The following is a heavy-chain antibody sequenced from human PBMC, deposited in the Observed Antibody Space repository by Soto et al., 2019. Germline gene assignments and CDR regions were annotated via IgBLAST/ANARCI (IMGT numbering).Heavy chain of an antibody. V-gene: IGHV1-69*13. Sequence: SVKVSCKASGGTFSSYAISWVRQALGQGLEWMGGIIPIFGTANYAQKFQGRVTITADESTSTAYMELSSLRSEDTAVYYCASSGYYDSSGYPPWPFDYWGQGTLVTVSS. J-gene: IGHJ4*02. CDR1: GGTFSSYA. CDR2: IIPIFGTA. D-gene: IGHD3-22*01. CDR3: ASSGYYDSSGYPPWPFDY.